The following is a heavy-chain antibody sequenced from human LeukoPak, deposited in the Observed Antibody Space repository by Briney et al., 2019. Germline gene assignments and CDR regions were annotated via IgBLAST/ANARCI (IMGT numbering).Heavy chain of an antibody. J-gene: IGHJ5*02. CDR1: GFAFRDYY. CDR3: ARGGWSRGWFDP. CDR2: ITMTGSVI. Sequence: GGSLRLSCAASGFAFRDYYMSWIRQAPGRGLEWISYITMTGSVIQYSDSVRGRFTTSRDNAKNSLYLQMNSLRAEDTAVYYCARGGWSRGWFDPWGQGTLVTVSS. D-gene: IGHD6-19*01. V-gene: IGHV3-11*01.